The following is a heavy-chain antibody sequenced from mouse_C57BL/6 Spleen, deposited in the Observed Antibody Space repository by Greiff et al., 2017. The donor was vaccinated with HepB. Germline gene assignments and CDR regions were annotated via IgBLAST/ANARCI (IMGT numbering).Heavy chain of an antibody. CDR2: IHPNSGST. V-gene: IGHV1-64*01. D-gene: IGHD2-4*01. CDR1: GYTFTSYW. J-gene: IGHJ3*01. Sequence: QVQLQQPGAELVKPGASVKLSCKASGYTFTSYWMHWVKQRPGQGLEWIGMIHPNSGSTNYNEKFKSKATLTVDKSSSTSYMQLSSLTSEDSAVYYCARSAYDCFAYWGQGTLVTVSA. CDR3: ARSAYDCFAY.